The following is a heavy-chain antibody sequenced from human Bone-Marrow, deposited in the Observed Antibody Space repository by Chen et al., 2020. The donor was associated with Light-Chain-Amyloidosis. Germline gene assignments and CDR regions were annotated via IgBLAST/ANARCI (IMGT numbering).Heavy chain of an antibody. CDR1: GSNFGSFG. D-gene: IGHD3-10*01. Sequence: VQWVESGGGWDKPGGSLRLSVATSGSNFGSFGMSWVGQAPGKGLEWVSTVSGSTVSTYYAGAVKGRFIVSRDNSKSTLYLQMNSLRAGDTAVYFCTRKGGYFDFWGQGSLVTVSS. CDR3: TRKGGYFDF. J-gene: IGHJ4*02. V-gene: IGHV3-23*04. CDR2: VSGSTVST.